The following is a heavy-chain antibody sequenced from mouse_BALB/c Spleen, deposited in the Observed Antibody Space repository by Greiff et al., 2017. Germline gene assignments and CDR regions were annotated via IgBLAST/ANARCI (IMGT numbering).Heavy chain of an antibody. CDR2: ISSGGSYT. J-gene: IGHJ3*01. D-gene: IGHD2-3*01. V-gene: IGHV5-9-4*01. CDR1: GFTFSSYA. CDR3: ARDDDYSFAY. Sequence: EVKLVESGGGLVKPGGSLKLSCAASGFTFSSYAMSWVRQSPEKRLEWVAEISSGGSYTYYPDTVTGRFTISRDNAKNTLYLEMSSLRSEDTAMYYCARDDDYSFAYWGQGTLVTVSA.